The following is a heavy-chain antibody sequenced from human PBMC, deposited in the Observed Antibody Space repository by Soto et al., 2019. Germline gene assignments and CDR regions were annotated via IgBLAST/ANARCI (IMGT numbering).Heavy chain of an antibody. V-gene: IGHV2-5*02. D-gene: IGHD2-15*01. CDR2: IYWDDDK. Sequence: QITLKESGPPLVKPTQTLTLTCTFSGFSLSTHGVGVGWVRQPAGKALEWLALIYWDDDKRYSASLNSRLTITKDTSKTQVVLTMTNMDPVDTATYYCAHAMLYCTGGSCSTWFDSWGQGTLVTVSS. CDR1: GFSLSTHGVG. CDR3: AHAMLYCTGGSCSTWFDS. J-gene: IGHJ5*01.